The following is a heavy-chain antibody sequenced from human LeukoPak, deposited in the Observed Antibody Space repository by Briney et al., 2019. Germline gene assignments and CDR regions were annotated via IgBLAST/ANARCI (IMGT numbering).Heavy chain of an antibody. CDR1: GGSISSYY. J-gene: IGHJ4*02. D-gene: IGHD2-21*02. Sequence: SETLSLTCTVSGGSISSYYWSWIRQPPGKGLEWIGYIYYSGCTNYNPSLKSRVAISVDTSKNQFSLKLSSVTAADTAVYYCARVPQNGDPDYWGQGTLVTVSS. CDR2: IYYSGCT. CDR3: ARVPQNGDPDY. V-gene: IGHV4-59*01.